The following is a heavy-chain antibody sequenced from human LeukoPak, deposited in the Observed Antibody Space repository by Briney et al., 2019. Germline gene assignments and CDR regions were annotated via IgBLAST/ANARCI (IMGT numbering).Heavy chain of an antibody. CDR1: GFTFSSYD. D-gene: IGHD3-3*01. CDR2: ICTAGDT. Sequence: GGSLRLSCAASGFTFSSYDIHWVRQATGKGLEWVSAICTAGDTYYPGSVKGRFTISRENAKNSLYLQMNSLRAEDTAVYYCARGSYYDFWSGYYTPVRYFDYWGQGTLVTVSS. V-gene: IGHV3-13*01. CDR3: ARGSYYDFWSGYYTPVRYFDY. J-gene: IGHJ4*02.